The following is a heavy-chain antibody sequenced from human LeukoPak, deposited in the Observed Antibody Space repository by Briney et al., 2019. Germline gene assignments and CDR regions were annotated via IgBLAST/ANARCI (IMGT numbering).Heavy chain of an antibody. J-gene: IGHJ4*02. D-gene: IGHD6-13*01. Sequence: ASVKVSCKVSGYTLTGLSMHWVRQAPGKGLEWMGGFDPEDGETIYAQKFQGRVTMTEDTSTDTAYMELSSLRSEDTAVYYCATDRRHSSSFHFDYWGQGTLVTVSS. CDR3: ATDRRHSSSFHFDY. V-gene: IGHV1-24*01. CDR1: GYTLTGLS. CDR2: FDPEDGET.